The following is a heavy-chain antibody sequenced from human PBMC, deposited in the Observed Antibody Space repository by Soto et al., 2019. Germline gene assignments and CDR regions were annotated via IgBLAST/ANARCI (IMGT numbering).Heavy chain of an antibody. CDR3: VRGYTYAGREGFEP. Sequence: GESLKISCKASGYSFTTYWIGWVRQMPGKGLEWMGIIYPGDSDTRYSPSFQGQVTISADTSISTAYLQWSSLKASDTAIYYCVRGYTYAGREGFEPWGQGTLVTAPQ. CDR2: IYPGDSDT. D-gene: IGHD5-18*01. J-gene: IGHJ5*02. V-gene: IGHV5-51*01. CDR1: GYSFTTYW.